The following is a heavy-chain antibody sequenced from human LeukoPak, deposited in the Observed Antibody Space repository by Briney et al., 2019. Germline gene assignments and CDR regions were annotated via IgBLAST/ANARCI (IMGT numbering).Heavy chain of an antibody. Sequence: GGSLRLSCAASGFTFTTYAMSWVRQAPGKGLEWVALIPYDGSNKYYADSVKGRFTISRDNAKNSLYLQLNSLRADDTAVYYCARKPITGTTLGAFDMWGQGTMVTVSS. CDR1: GFTFTTYA. CDR2: IPYDGSNK. V-gene: IGHV3-30*04. CDR3: ARKPITGTTLGAFDM. J-gene: IGHJ3*02. D-gene: IGHD1-7*01.